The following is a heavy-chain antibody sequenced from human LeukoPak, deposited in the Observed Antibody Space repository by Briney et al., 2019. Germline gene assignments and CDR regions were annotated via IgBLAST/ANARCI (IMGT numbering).Heavy chain of an antibody. D-gene: IGHD5-12*01. J-gene: IGHJ4*02. CDR3: AKDRVGYSGARGLAY. CDR2: ISDSGGAT. V-gene: IGHV3-23*01. Sequence: PGGSLRLSCSASGFSFSTYSMSWVRQAPGGGLEWVSGISDSGGATYYADSVKGRFTISRDNTKTRLYLQMNSLRAEETAIYYCAKDRVGYSGARGLAYWGQGTLVSVSS. CDR1: GFSFSTYS.